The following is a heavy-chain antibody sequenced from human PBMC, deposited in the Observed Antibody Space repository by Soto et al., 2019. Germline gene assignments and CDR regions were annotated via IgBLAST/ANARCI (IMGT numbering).Heavy chain of an antibody. CDR3: ARRQLVRPSAFDI. CDR1: GGTFSSYT. J-gene: IGHJ3*02. CDR2: IIPSLGIA. V-gene: IGHV1-69*02. Sequence: QVQLVQSGAEVKKPGSSVKVSCKASGGTFSSYTISWVRQAPGQGLEWMGRIIPSLGIANYAQKLQGRVTITADTATSTAYMELSSLRSEDAAVYYGARRQLVRPSAFDIWGQGTLVTVSS. D-gene: IGHD6-13*01.